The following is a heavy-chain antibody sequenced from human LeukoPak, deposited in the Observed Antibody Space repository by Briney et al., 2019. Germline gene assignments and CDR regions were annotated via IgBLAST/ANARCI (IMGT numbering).Heavy chain of an antibody. V-gene: IGHV3-21*01. D-gene: IGHD3-22*01. CDR2: ISSSSSYI. CDR3: ARSKLKPPYYDSSGYYF. J-gene: IGHJ4*02. CDR1: GFTFSSYA. Sequence: GGSLRLSCAASGFTFSSYAMHWVRQAPGKGLEWVSSISSSSSYIYYADSVKGRFTISRDNAKNSLYLQMNSLRAEDTAVYYCARSKLKPPYYDSSGYYFWGQGTLVTVSS.